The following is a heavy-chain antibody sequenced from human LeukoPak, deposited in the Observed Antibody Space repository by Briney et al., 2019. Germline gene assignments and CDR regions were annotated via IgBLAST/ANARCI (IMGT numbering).Heavy chain of an antibody. CDR1: GGSISSYY. J-gene: IGHJ4*02. Sequence: KPSETLSLTCTVSGGSISSYYWSWIRQPPGKGLEWIGYIYYTGSTIYNPSLKSRVTISVDTSKNQFSLKLSSVTAADTAVYYCARVGDIMATMYYFDFWGQGTLVTVSP. V-gene: IGHV4-59*01. CDR2: IYYTGST. D-gene: IGHD5-12*01. CDR3: ARVGDIMATMYYFDF.